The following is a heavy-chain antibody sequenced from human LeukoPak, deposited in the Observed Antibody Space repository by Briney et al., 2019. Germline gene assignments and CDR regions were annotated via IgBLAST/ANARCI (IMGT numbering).Heavy chain of an antibody. Sequence: GRSLRLSCAASGSTFDDYAMHWVRHAPGKGLEWVSGISWNSGSIGYADSVKGRFTISRDNAKNSLYLQMNSLRAEDTALYYCAKAYYDSMYYGMDVWGQGTTVTVSS. CDR1: GSTFDDYA. CDR2: ISWNSGSI. CDR3: AKAYYDSMYYGMDV. V-gene: IGHV3-9*01. J-gene: IGHJ6*02. D-gene: IGHD3-22*01.